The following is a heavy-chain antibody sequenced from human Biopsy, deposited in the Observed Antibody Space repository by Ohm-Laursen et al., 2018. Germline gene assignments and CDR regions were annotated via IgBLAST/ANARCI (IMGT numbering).Heavy chain of an antibody. J-gene: IGHJ4*02. V-gene: IGHV1-46*01. CDR1: GYTFTNYF. D-gene: IGHD3-16*02. Sequence: ASVKVSCKASGYTFTNYFLHWVRQAPGQGLEWMGMINPSNARTNYAQKFQGRVTMTRDTSTSTVYMDLGSLRSEGTALYFCARAYRMYFFDFWGQGSLVTV. CDR2: INPSNART. CDR3: ARAYRMYFFDF.